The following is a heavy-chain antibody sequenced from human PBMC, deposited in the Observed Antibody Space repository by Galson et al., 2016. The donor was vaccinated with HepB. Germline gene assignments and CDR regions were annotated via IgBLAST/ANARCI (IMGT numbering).Heavy chain of an antibody. J-gene: IGHJ6*02. Sequence: SLRLSCAASGFRFSTYAMHWVRQTPGKGLEWLTVTSHDGRKKYYADSVKGRFTISRDISKSTLFLQMNSLRAEDTAVYYCARGGGTTSFNAFYYYYGMDVWGQGTTVTVSS. D-gene: IGHD2-2*01. V-gene: IGHV3-30*04. CDR2: TSHDGRKK. CDR3: ARGGGTTSFNAFYYYYGMDV. CDR1: GFRFSTYA.